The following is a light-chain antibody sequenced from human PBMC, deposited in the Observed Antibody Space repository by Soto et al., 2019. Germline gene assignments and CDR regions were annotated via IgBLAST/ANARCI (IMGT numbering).Light chain of an antibody. CDR1: QSVRNNY. CDR3: LQFGSTPST. Sequence: EIVLTLSTGTLSLSPGERATLSCGASQSVRNNYLSWFQQKPGQAPRLLIYSASIRATGIPDRFSGSGSGTDFTLTVSRLEPEDFGVYYCLQFGSTPSTFGQGTRLEI. J-gene: IGKJ5*01. CDR2: SAS. V-gene: IGKV3-20*01.